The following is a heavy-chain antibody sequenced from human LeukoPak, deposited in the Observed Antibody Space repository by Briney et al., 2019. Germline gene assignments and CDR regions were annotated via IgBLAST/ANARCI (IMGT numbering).Heavy chain of an antibody. CDR2: INPNSGGT. D-gene: IGHD6-6*01. CDR3: ARLYCSSSGGDY. CDR1: GYTFTGYY. Sequence: ASVKVSSKASGYTFTGYYMHWVRQAPGQGLEWMGWINPNSGGTNYAQKFQGRVTMTRDTSISAAYMELSRLRSDDTAVYYCARLYCSSSGGDYWGQGTLVTVSS. J-gene: IGHJ4*02. V-gene: IGHV1-2*02.